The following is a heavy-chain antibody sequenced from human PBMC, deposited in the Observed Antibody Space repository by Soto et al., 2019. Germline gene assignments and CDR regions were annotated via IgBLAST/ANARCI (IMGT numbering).Heavy chain of an antibody. CDR2: IYYSGST. CDR3: AREVDVTMILPGY. V-gene: IGHV4-39*07. CDR1: GGSISSSSYY. J-gene: IGHJ4*02. Sequence: SETLSLTCTVSGGSISSSSYYWGWIRQPPGKGLEWIGSIYYSGSTYYNPSLKSRVTISVDTSKNQFSLKLSSVTAADTAVYYCAREVDVTMILPGYWGQGTLVTVSS. D-gene: IGHD3-22*01.